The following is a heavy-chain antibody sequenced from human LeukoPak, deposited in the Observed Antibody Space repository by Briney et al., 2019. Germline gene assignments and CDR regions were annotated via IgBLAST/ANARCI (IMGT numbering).Heavy chain of an antibody. D-gene: IGHD3-10*01. CDR1: GGTFSSYA. CDR3: AALGVRGVINYYYGMDV. J-gene: IGHJ6*02. CDR2: IIPIFGTA. V-gene: IGHV1-69*13. Sequence: GASVKVSCKASGGTFSSYAISWVRQAPGQGLEWMGGIIPIFGTANYAQKFQGRVTITADESASTAYMELSSLRSEDTAVYYCAALGVRGVINYYYGMDVWGQGTTVTVSS.